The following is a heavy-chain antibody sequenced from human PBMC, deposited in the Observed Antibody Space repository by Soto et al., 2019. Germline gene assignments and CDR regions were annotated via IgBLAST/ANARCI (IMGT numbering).Heavy chain of an antibody. CDR1: GYSFTSYW. CDR2: IDPSDSYT. J-gene: IGHJ3*02. D-gene: IGHD4-17*01. CDR3: ARMTTSLAFDI. V-gene: IGHV5-10-1*01. Sequence: GESLKISCNGSGYSFTSYWISWVRQMPGKGLEWMGRIDPSDSYTNYSPSFQGHVTISADKSISTAYLQWSGLKASDTAMYYCARMTTSLAFDIWGQGTMVTVSS.